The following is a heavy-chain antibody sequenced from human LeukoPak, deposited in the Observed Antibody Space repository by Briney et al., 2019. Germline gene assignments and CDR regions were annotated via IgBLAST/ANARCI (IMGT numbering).Heavy chain of an antibody. CDR3: ARALLDHYDSSRPHFFDY. J-gene: IGHJ4*02. CDR1: GGSISNYY. Sequence: SETLSLTCTVSGGSISNYYWGWIRQPPGKGLEGIGAIFYSGSINYNPSLKSGVTTSVDASKNQFSLKLTSVTAADTAVYYCARALLDHYDSSRPHFFDYWGQGTLVTVSS. D-gene: IGHD3-22*01. CDR2: IFYSGSI. V-gene: IGHV4-59*01.